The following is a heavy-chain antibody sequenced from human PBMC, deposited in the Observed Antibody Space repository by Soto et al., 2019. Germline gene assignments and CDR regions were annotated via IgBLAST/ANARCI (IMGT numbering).Heavy chain of an antibody. D-gene: IGHD6-13*01. Sequence: GGSLRLSCAASGFTFSSYAMSWVRQAPGKGLEWVSAISGSGGSTYYADSVKGRFTISRDNSKNTLYLQMNSLRAEDTAVYYCAKDRSGSSWYFPVGDYGMDVWGQGTTVTVSS. V-gene: IGHV3-23*01. CDR2: ISGSGGST. CDR3: AKDRSGSSWYFPVGDYGMDV. CDR1: GFTFSSYA. J-gene: IGHJ6*02.